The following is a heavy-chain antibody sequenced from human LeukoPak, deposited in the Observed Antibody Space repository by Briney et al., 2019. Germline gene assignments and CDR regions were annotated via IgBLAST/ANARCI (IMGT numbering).Heavy chain of an antibody. CDR1: GFTFSSYS. J-gene: IGHJ4*02. CDR2: ISSSSSYI. Sequence: GGSLRLSCAASGFTFSSYSMNWVRQAPGKGLEWVSSISSSSSYIYYADSVKGRFTISRDNAKKSLYLQMNSLRDEDTAVYYCARHRDVIEWLAPFDYWGQGTLVTVSS. D-gene: IGHD6-19*01. V-gene: IGHV3-21*01. CDR3: ARHRDVIEWLAPFDY.